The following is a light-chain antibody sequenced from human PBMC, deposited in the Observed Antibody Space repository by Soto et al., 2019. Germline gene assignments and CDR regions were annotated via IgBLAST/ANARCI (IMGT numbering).Light chain of an antibody. CDR1: SSDVGGYNY. CDR2: DVS. V-gene: IGLV2-14*01. CDR3: SSDTRSSTYV. J-gene: IGLJ1*01. Sequence: QSALTQPASVSGSPGQSITISCTGTSSDVGGYNYVSWYRQHPGRAPKLMIYDVSNRPSVVSNRFSGTKSGNAASLTISGLQAEDEADYYCSSDTRSSTYVFGTGTKVTVL.